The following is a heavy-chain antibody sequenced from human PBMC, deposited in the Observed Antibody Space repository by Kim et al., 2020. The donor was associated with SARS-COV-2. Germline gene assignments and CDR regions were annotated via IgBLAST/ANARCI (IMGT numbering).Heavy chain of an antibody. CDR1: GGSFSGYY. CDR2: INHSGST. D-gene: IGHD3-10*01. J-gene: IGHJ4*02. Sequence: SETLSLTCAVYGGSFSGYYWSWIRQPPGKGLEWIGEINHSGSTNYNPSLKSRVTISVDTSKNQFSLKLSSVTAADTAVYYCARGSHYYGSGRNWGQGTL. CDR3: ARGSHYYGSGRN. V-gene: IGHV4-34*01.